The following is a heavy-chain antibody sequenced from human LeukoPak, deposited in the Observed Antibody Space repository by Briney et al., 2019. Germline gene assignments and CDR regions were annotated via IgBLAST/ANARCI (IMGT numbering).Heavy chain of an antibody. D-gene: IGHD6-13*01. CDR1: GFTFSSYG. J-gene: IGHJ5*02. Sequence: GGSLRLSCAASGFTFSSYGMHWVRQAPGKGLEWVAVMSYDGSNKYYADSVKGRFTISRDNSKNTLYLQMNSLRAEDTAVYYCAKDSTWGTRSWYEGNWFDPWGQGTLVTVSS. CDR2: MSYDGSNK. CDR3: AKDSTWGTRSWYEGNWFDP. V-gene: IGHV3-30*18.